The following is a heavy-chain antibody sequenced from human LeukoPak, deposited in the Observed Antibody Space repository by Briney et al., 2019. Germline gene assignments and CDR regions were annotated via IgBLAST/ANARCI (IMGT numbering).Heavy chain of an antibody. J-gene: IGHJ4*02. CDR2: ISGSGGST. D-gene: IGHD3-22*01. V-gene: IGHV3-23*01. CDR3: AKDRTPEPLYYDSSGRGDYFGY. CDR1: GFTFSSYA. Sequence: GGSLRLSCAASGFTFSSYAMSWVRQAPGKGLEWVSAISGSGGSTYYADSVKGRFTISRDNSKNTLYLQMNSLRAEDTAVYYCAKDRTPEPLYYDSSGRGDYFGYWGQGTLVTVSS.